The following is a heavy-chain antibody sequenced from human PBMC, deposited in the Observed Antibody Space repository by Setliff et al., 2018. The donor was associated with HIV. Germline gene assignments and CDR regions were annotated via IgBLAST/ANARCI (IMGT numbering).Heavy chain of an antibody. V-gene: IGHV3-74*03. CDR2: INSDGSST. J-gene: IGHJ4*02. CDR3: VSKHYDILTGRSINDY. CDR1: GFTFSSYW. D-gene: IGHD3-9*01. Sequence: LRLSCAASGFTFSSYWMHWVRQAPGKGLMWVSRINSDGSSTKYADSVKGRFTISRDNAKNTLYLQMNSLRAEDTGVYYCVSKHYDILTGRSINDYWGQGTLVTVSS.